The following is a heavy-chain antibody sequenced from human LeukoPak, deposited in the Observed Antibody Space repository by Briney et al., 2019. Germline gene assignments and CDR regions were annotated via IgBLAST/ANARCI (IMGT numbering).Heavy chain of an antibody. Sequence: GGSLRLSCATSGFIFNSHSMNWVRQAPGKGLEWVSSISSTSSYIYYADSVKSRFTISRDNAKNSLYLQMNSLRAEDTAVYYCARSSGWYHRGPDYYYYYMDVWGKGTTVTVS. CDR2: ISSTSSYI. J-gene: IGHJ6*03. CDR3: ARSSGWYHRGPDYYYYYMDV. V-gene: IGHV3-21*01. D-gene: IGHD6-19*01. CDR1: GFIFNSHS.